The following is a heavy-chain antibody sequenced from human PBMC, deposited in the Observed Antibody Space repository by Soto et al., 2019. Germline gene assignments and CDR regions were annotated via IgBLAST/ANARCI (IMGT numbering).Heavy chain of an antibody. J-gene: IGHJ5*02. CDR2: IYWDDDK. CDR3: AHSRRTCYGSGSRNWFDP. CDR1: GFSLSTSGVG. D-gene: IGHD3-10*01. V-gene: IGHV2-5*02. Sequence: KESCPTLVKPTQTLTLTCTFSGFSLSTSGVGVGWIRQPPGKALEWLALIYWDDDKRYSPSLKSRLTITKDTSKNQLVLTMTVMDPVDTATYYCAHSRRTCYGSGSRNWFDPWGQGTLVTVSS.